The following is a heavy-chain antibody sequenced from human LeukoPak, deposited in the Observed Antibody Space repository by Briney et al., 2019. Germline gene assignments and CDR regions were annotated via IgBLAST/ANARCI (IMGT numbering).Heavy chain of an antibody. CDR2: ISSSSSYI. CDR3: ASTSDGYSYGYYYYYYMDV. V-gene: IGHV3-21*01. Sequence: GGSLRLSCAASGFTFSSYSMNWVRQAPGKGLEWVSSISSSSSYIYYADSVKGRFTISRDNAKNSLYLQMNSLRAEDTAVYYCASTSDGYSYGYYYYYYMDVWGKGTTVTVSS. CDR1: GFTFSSYS. D-gene: IGHD5-18*01. J-gene: IGHJ6*03.